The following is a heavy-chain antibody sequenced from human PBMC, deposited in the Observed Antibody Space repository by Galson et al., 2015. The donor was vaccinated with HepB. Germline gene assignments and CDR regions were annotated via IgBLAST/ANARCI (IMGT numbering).Heavy chain of an antibody. V-gene: IGHV1-69*13. CDR3: AREFGGEIAAAGYFDY. CDR1: GGTFSSYA. D-gene: IGHD6-13*01. Sequence: SVKVSCKASGGTFSSYAISWVRQAPGQGLEWMGGIIPIFGTANYAQKFQGRVTITADESTSTAYMELSSLRSEDTAVYYCAREFGGEIAAAGYFDYWGQGTLVTVSS. CDR2: IIPIFGTA. J-gene: IGHJ4*02.